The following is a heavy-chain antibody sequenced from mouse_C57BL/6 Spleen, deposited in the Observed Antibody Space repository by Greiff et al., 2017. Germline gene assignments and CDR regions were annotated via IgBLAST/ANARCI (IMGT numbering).Heavy chain of an antibody. CDR3: ARGRKSSLYFDV. J-gene: IGHJ1*03. CDR2: IDPSDSYT. Sequence: QVQLQQPGAELVRPGTSVKLSCKASGYTFTSYWMHWVKQRPGQGLEWIGVIDPSDSYTNYNQKFKGKATLTVDTSSSTAYMQLSSLTSEDSAVYYCARGRKSSLYFDVWGTGTTVTVSS. CDR1: GYTFTSYW. V-gene: IGHV1-59*01.